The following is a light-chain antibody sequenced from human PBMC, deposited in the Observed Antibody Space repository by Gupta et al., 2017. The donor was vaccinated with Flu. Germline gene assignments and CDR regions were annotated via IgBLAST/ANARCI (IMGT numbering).Light chain of an antibody. V-gene: IGKV1-39*01. CDR2: GTS. CDR1: KSISIY. J-gene: IGKJ1*01. Sequence: SLSASVVERVTITCRPSKSISIYLNWYQQKAGKAPKLLIYGTSSLQSGVPSRFSGSGSGTDFTLSISSLQPEDFATYYCQQSYITPRTFGPGTKVEIK. CDR3: QQSYITPRT.